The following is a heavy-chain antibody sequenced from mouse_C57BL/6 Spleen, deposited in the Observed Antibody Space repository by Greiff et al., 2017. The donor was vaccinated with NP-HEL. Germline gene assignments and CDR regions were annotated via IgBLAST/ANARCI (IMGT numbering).Heavy chain of an antibody. CDR1: GYTFTSYW. J-gene: IGHJ2*01. Sequence: QVQLQQPGAELVRPGSSVKLSCKASGYTFTSYWMDWVKQRPGQGLEWIGNIYPSDSETHYNQKFKDKATLTVDKSSSTAYMQLSSLTSEDSAVYYCASHYDYDGYFDYWGQGTTLTVSS. D-gene: IGHD2-4*01. CDR3: ASHYDYDGYFDY. CDR2: IYPSDSET. V-gene: IGHV1-61*01.